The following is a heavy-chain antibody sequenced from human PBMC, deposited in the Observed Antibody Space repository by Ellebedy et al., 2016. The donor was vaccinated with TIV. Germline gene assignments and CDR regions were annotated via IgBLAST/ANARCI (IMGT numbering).Heavy chain of an antibody. CDR2: IYYTGST. CDR1: GGSMSSSY. J-gene: IGHJ4*02. Sequence: SETLSLXXTVSGGSMSSSYWSWIRQPPGRGLEWIGYIYYTGSTNSNPSLKSRVTISGDISRSQFSLRLSSVTAANTAVYYCASWGDYDGNRHFDYWGQGTLVTVSS. D-gene: IGHD4-23*01. V-gene: IGHV4-59*01. CDR3: ASWGDYDGNRHFDY.